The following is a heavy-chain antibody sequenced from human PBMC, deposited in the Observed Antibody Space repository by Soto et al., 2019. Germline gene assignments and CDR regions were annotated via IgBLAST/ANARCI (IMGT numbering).Heavy chain of an antibody. D-gene: IGHD6-19*01. J-gene: IGHJ4*02. CDR1: SGSISSRNW. CDR2: IYHSGST. V-gene: IGHV4-4*02. Sequence: QVQLQESGPGLVKPSGTLALTCVVSSGSISSRNWWSWVRQPPGKGLEWIGEIYHSGSTNYNPSRKSRVTISVDKSQNQFSLKLSSVTAADTAVYYCARDPGDGSGWSDWGQGTLVTVSS. CDR3: ARDPGDGSGWSD.